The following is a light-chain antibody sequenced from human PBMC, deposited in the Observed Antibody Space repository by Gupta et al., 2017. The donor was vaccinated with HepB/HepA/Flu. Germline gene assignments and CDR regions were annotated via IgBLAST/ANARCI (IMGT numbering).Light chain of an antibody. V-gene: IGKV1-33*01. CDR2: DAS. J-gene: IGKJ2*01. CDR1: QDISNY. CDR3: QQEHNLPYT. Sequence: DIQMTQSPSSLSASVGDRVTITCQASQDISNYLNWYQQKPGKAPKLLIYDASNLETGVPSRFSGSGSGTDFTFTSSSLQPEDVATYYCQQEHNLPYTFGQGTKLDIK.